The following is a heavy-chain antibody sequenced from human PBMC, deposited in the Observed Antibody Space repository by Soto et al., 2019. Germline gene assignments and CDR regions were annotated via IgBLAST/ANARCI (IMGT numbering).Heavy chain of an antibody. CDR2: IGKSGYPI. Sequence: GGSLRLSCAASGFIFSDYEMNWVRQAPGKGLEWASFIGKSGYPIYYTDSVKGRFTMSRDNAKYSLTLQMNSLRAEDTAVYYCAKARGGWLDALDSWGQGTLVTVSS. CDR1: GFIFSDYE. V-gene: IGHV3-48*03. J-gene: IGHJ4*02. CDR3: AKARGGWLDALDS. D-gene: IGHD3-16*01.